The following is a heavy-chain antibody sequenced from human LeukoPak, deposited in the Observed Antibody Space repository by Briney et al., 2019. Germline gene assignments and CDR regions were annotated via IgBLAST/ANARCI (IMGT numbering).Heavy chain of an antibody. V-gene: IGHV4-59*01. CDR1: GGSFSGYY. J-gene: IGHJ6*03. D-gene: IGHD2-2*01. CDR2: IYYSGST. Sequence: SETLSLTCAVYGGSFSGYYWSWIRQPPGKGLEWIGYIYYSGSTNYNPSLKSRVTISVDTSKNQFSLKLSSVTAADTAVYYCARSIRDIVVVPAARNYYYYYMDVWGKGTTVTVSS. CDR3: ARSIRDIVVVPAARNYYYYYMDV.